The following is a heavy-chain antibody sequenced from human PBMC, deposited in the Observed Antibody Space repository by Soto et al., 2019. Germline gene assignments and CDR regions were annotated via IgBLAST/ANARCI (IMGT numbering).Heavy chain of an antibody. CDR3: ASVYYDSSGYSIYH. J-gene: IGHJ4*02. CDR2: LVIILGTT. CDR1: TRTFSSYA. Sequence: ASVKVSCNAYTRTFSSYAFSWVRQAPGQGLEWMGGLVIILGTTNYAQKFQGRVSIDADERTSTAYMEMSSMRSEDTAVYYCASVYYDSSGYSIYHWGQRTQGTLSS. V-gene: IGHV1-69*13. D-gene: IGHD3-22*01.